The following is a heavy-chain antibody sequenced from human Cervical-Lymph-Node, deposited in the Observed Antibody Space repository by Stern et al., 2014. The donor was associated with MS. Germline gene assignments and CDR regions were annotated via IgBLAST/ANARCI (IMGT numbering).Heavy chain of an antibody. Sequence: QVQLVQSGAEVKKPGASVTVSCKPYGYTFTDYYIHWLRQAPGQGPEWMGRISPKNGDTNYAPRFQGRVTMTRDTSISIVYLEVTRLRFDDTAVYYCAENMDVWGQGTTVTVSS. CDR1: GYTFTDYY. CDR2: ISPKNGDT. CDR3: AENMDV. V-gene: IGHV1-2*02. J-gene: IGHJ6*02.